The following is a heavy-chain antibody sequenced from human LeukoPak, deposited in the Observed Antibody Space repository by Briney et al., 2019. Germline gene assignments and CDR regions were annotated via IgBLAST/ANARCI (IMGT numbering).Heavy chain of an antibody. V-gene: IGHV3-30*02. D-gene: IGHD5-12*01. CDR1: GFTFRSYG. CDR3: ARDRSGYSGYDFFDY. J-gene: IGHJ4*02. Sequence: GGSLRLSCAASGFTFRSYGMHWVRQAPGKGLEWVAFIRYDGSNKYYADSVKGRFTISRDNSKNTLYLQMNSLRAEDTAVYYCARDRSGYSGYDFFDYWGQGALVTVSS. CDR2: IRYDGSNK.